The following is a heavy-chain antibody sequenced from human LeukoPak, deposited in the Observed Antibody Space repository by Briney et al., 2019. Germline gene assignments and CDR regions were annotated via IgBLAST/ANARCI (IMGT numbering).Heavy chain of an antibody. J-gene: IGHJ4*02. V-gene: IGHV3-48*01. Sequence: GGSLRLSCAASGFTFSSYSMNWVRQAPGKGLEWVSYISSSSSTIYYADSVKGRFTISRDNAKNSLYLQMNSLRAEDTAVYYCASYYYGSRSYSLDYWGQGTPVTVSS. D-gene: IGHD3-10*01. CDR2: ISSSSSTI. CDR1: GFTFSSYS. CDR3: ASYYYGSRSYSLDY.